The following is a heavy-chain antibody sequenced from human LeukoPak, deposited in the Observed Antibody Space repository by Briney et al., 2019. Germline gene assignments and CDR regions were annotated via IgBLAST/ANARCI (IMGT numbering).Heavy chain of an antibody. J-gene: IGHJ4*02. Sequence: PGGSLRLSCAASGFTFSSYSMNWVRQAPGKGLEWVAVISYDGSNKYYADSVKGRFTISRDNSKNTLYLQMSSLRAEDTAVYYCAKASNYYDSSGYHFDYWGQGTLVTVSS. CDR3: AKASNYYDSSGYHFDY. V-gene: IGHV3-30*18. D-gene: IGHD3-22*01. CDR1: GFTFSSYS. CDR2: ISYDGSNK.